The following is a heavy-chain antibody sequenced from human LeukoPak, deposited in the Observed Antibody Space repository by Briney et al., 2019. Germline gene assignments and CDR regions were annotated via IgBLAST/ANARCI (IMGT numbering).Heavy chain of an antibody. J-gene: IGHJ6*03. Sequence: PGGSLRLSCTASGFTFGDYAMSWVRQAPGKGLEWVGFIRSKAYGGTTEYAASVKGRFTISRDDSKSIAYLQMNSLKTEDTAVYYCTRDAYTVTTYYYYYYMDVWGKGTTVTVSS. V-gene: IGHV3-49*04. CDR1: GFTFGDYA. D-gene: IGHD4-17*01. CDR2: IRSKAYGGTT. CDR3: TRDAYTVTTYYYYYYMDV.